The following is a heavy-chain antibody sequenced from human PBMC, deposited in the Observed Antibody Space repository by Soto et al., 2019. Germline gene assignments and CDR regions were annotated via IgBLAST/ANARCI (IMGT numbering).Heavy chain of an antibody. CDR2: INPNSGGT. V-gene: IGHV1-2*04. CDR1: GYTFTGYY. J-gene: IGHJ6*02. D-gene: IGHD5-12*01. CDR3: ARDSGYSGYGIYGMDV. Sequence: EASVKVSCKASGYTFTGYYMHWVRQAPGQGLEWMGWINPNSGGTNYAQKFQGWVTMTRDTSISTAYMELSRLRSDDTAVYYCARDSGYSGYGIYGMDVWGQGTTVTVSS.